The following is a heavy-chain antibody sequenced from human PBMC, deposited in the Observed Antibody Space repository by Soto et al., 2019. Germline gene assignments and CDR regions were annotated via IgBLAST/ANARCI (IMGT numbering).Heavy chain of an antibody. V-gene: IGHV1-46*03. CDR3: ARAKDDFWSGYYSYYFDY. J-gene: IGHJ4*02. CDR1: GYTFTSYY. Sequence: ASVKVSCKASGYTFTSYYMHWVRQAPGQGLEWMGIINPSGGSTSYAQKFQGRVTMTRDTSTSTVYMELSSLRSEDTAVYYCARAKDDFWSGYYSYYFDYWGQGTLVTVSS. D-gene: IGHD3-3*01. CDR2: INPSGGST.